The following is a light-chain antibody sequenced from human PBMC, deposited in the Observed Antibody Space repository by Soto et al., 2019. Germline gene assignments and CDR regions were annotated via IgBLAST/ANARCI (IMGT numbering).Light chain of an antibody. V-gene: IGKV4-1*01. CDR1: QSVFYSSINKNY. J-gene: IGKJ1*01. CDR3: QQYHTTPRT. Sequence: DIVMTQSPDSLAVSLGERATINCKSSQSVFYSSINKNYLAWYQQKPGQPPRLLIYWASTRESGVPDRFSGSGSGTDFTLTISSLQAEDAAVYYCQQYHTTPRTFGQGTKVEIK. CDR2: WAS.